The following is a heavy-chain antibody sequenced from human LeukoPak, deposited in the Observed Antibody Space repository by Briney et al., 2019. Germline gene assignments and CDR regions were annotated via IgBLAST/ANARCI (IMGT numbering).Heavy chain of an antibody. CDR1: GFTFSSYA. J-gene: IGHJ4*02. V-gene: IGHV3-23*01. CDR3: AKPSGSHPNYFFDY. D-gene: IGHD1-26*01. Sequence: GGSLRLSCAPSGFTFSSYARSWVRQAPGKGLEWVSAISYSGGETFYADSVRGRLTIYRDNFKNTLYLQMNSLRDEDTAVYYCAKPSGSHPNYFFDYWGQGTLLSVS. CDR2: ISYSGGET.